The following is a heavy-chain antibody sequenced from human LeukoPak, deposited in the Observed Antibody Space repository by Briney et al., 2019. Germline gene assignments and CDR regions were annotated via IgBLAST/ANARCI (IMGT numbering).Heavy chain of an antibody. CDR3: ARHVGTTWEGYNWFDP. CDR1: GYSISSGYY. Sequence: NPSESLSLTCTVSGYSISSGYYWGWIRQPPGKGLEWIGSIYHSGSTYYNPSLKSRVTISVDTSKNQFSLKLSSVTAADTAVYYCARHVGTTWEGYNWFDPWGQGTLVTVSS. CDR2: IYHSGST. V-gene: IGHV4-38-2*02. D-gene: IGHD1-26*01. J-gene: IGHJ5*02.